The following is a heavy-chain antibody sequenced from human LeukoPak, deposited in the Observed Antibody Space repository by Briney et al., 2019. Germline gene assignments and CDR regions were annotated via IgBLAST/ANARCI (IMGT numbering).Heavy chain of an antibody. D-gene: IGHD6-13*01. CDR2: IYHSGSP. CDR1: GGSISSSNW. CDR3: ARVGPGYSTSWLDY. J-gene: IGHJ4*02. V-gene: IGHV4-4*02. Sequence: TTSETLSLTCAVSGGSISSSNWWSWVRQPPGKGLEWIGEIYHSGSPNYNPSLKRRVTISVDKSKNQFSLKLNSVTAADTAIYYCARVGPGYSTSWLDYWGQGTLVTVSS.